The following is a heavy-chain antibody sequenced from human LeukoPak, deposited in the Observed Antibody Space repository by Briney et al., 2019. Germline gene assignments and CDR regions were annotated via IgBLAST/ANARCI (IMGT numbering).Heavy chain of an antibody. CDR2: TYPRDGST. J-gene: IGHJ4*02. CDR1: GYNFTSNC. Sequence: ASVKVSCKAAGYNFTSNCIHWVRQAPGQGLEWMGMTYPRDGSTSYAQKFQGRVTVTRDTSTSTVHMELSGLRSEDTAVYYCARDQEAFDYWGQGTLVTVSS. V-gene: IGHV1-46*01. CDR3: ARDQEAFDY.